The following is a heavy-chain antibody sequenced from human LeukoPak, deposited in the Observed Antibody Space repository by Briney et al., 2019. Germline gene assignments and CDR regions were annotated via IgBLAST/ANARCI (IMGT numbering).Heavy chain of an antibody. CDR3: ANGGQRGYSGYDSPLSDY. Sequence: PGESLRLSCAASGFTFSSYGMHWVRQAPGKGLEWVAVISYDGSNKYYADSVKGRFTISRDSSKNTLYLQMNSLRAEDTAVYYCANGGQRGYSGYDSPLSDYWGQGTLVTVSS. D-gene: IGHD5-12*01. CDR1: GFTFSSYG. CDR2: ISYDGSNK. V-gene: IGHV3-30*18. J-gene: IGHJ4*02.